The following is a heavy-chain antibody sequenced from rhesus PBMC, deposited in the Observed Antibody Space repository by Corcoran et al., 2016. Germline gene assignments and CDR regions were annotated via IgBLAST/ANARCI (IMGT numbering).Heavy chain of an antibody. CDR2: ISWSGGST. Sequence: VQLVESGGGVVQPGGSLRLSCSASGFTFDDYAMHWVRQAPGKGLEWVSGISWSGGSTYYADSVKCQFTIARDNAKNSLYLQMGSLRAEDTALYYCARVASNYGYFDYWGQGVLVTVSS. D-gene: IGHD4-23*01. J-gene: IGHJ4*01. CDR3: ARVASNYGYFDY. CDR1: GFTFDDYA. V-gene: IGHV3-201*01.